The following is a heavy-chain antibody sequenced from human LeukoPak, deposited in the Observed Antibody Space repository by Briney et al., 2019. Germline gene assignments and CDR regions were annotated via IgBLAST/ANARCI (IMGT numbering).Heavy chain of an antibody. CDR2: ISSSSSYI. Sequence: GGSLRLSCAASGFTFSSYSMNWVRQAPGKGLEWVSSISSSSSYIYYADSVKGRFTISRDNAKNSLYLQMNSLRAEDTAVYYCARDYLRWPQKYNWFDPWGQGTLVTVSS. CDR1: GFTFSSYS. D-gene: IGHD4-23*01. CDR3: ARDYLRWPQKYNWFDP. V-gene: IGHV3-21*01. J-gene: IGHJ5*02.